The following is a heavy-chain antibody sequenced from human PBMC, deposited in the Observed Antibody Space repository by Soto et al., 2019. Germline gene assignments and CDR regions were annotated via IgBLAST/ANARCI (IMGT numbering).Heavy chain of an antibody. D-gene: IGHD6-6*01. Sequence: EVQLLESGGGLVQPGGSLRLSCAASGFTFSSYAMSWVRQAPGKGLEWVSAISGSGGSTYYADSVKGRFTISRDNSKNTLYLQMNSLRAEDTAVYYCAKETYSSYSWEGYFDYWGQGTLVTVSS. CDR1: GFTFSSYA. J-gene: IGHJ4*02. V-gene: IGHV3-23*01. CDR2: ISGSGGST. CDR3: AKETYSSYSWEGYFDY.